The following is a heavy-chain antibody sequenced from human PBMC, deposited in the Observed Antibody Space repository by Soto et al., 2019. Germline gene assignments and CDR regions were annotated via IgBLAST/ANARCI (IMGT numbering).Heavy chain of an antibody. Sequence: GGSLRLSCAASGFTFSSYGMHWVRQAPGKGLEWVAVIWYDGSNKYYAESVKGRFTISRDNSKNTLYPQMNSLRAEDTAVYYCARDRLDCSSASCYVIGWFDPWGQGTLVTVSS. J-gene: IGHJ5*02. CDR3: ARDRLDCSSASCYVIGWFDP. CDR2: IWYDGSNK. V-gene: IGHV3-33*01. D-gene: IGHD2-2*01. CDR1: GFTFSSYG.